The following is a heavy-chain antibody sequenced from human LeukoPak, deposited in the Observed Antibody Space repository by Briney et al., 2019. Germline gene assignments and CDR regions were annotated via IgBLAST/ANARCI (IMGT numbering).Heavy chain of an antibody. CDR3: AKRGDVYNLDYYYYMDV. CDR2: IRYDGSNK. Sequence: GGSLRLSCAASGFTFSSYGMHWVRQAPGKGLEWVAFIRYDGSNKYYADSVKGRFTISRDNSKNTLYLQMNSLRAEDTAVYYCAKRGDVYNLDYYYYMDVWGKGTTVTVSS. D-gene: IGHD5-24*01. CDR1: GFTFSSYG. J-gene: IGHJ6*03. V-gene: IGHV3-30*02.